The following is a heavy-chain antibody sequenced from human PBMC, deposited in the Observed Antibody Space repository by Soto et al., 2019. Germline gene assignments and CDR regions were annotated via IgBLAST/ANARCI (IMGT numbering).Heavy chain of an antibody. CDR2: ISGSGGSP. V-gene: IGHV3-23*01. D-gene: IGHD6-13*01. CDR1: GLNFSNYA. J-gene: IGHJ4*02. Sequence: EVQVLESGGVLVQPGGSLRLFCVGPGLNFSNYAMSLVRQAPGKGLEWVSGISGSGGSPHYADSAKGRFTISRDNSKNTLFLQMNTLRAEDTAVYYCAREGDITAAFDYWGQGTLVTVSS. CDR3: AREGDITAAFDY.